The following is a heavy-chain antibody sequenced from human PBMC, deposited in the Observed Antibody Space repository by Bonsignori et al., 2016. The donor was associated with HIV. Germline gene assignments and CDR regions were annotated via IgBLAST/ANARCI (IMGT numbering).Heavy chain of an antibody. J-gene: IGHJ4*02. CDR3: TRTRQLFTYYFDY. CDR1: GFTFGDYA. V-gene: IGHV3-49*04. D-gene: IGHD6-13*01. Sequence: GGSLRLSCTASGFTFGDYAMTWVRQAPGKGLEWVGFIRSKAYGGTTEYAASVKGRFTISRDDSKTIAYLQMNSLKTEDTAVYYCTRTRQLFTYYFDYWGQGTLVTVSS. CDR2: IRSKAYGGTT.